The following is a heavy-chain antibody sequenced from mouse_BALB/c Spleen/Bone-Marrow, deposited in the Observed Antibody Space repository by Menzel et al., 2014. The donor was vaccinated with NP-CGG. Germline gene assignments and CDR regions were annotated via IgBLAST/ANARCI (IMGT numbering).Heavy chain of an antibody. D-gene: IGHD4-1*01. CDR2: ISSGDTYT. Sequence: EVQVVESGGGLVKPGGSLKLSCEASGIAFRSYDMSWVRQTPEKRLEWVATISSGDTYTYYPDNVKGRFTISRDNARNTLYLQMSSLRSEDTALYYCTIHEDGFLGLAYWGQGTLVTVSA. CDR1: GIAFRSYD. CDR3: TIHEDGFLGLAY. V-gene: IGHV5-9*02. J-gene: IGHJ3*01.